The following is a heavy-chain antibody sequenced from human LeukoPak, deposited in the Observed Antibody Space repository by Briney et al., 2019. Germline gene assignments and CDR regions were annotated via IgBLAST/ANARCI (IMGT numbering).Heavy chain of an antibody. CDR3: ARPWEWELHVFDY. D-gene: IGHD1-26*01. V-gene: IGHV1-8*01. Sequence: ASVKVSCKASGYTFTSYDINWVRQATGQGREWMGWMNPKSGNTDYAQKFQGRVTITMHTSISTAYMELSRRRADDTVVYYCARPWEWELHVFDYWGQGTLVTVSS. CDR2: MNPKSGNT. J-gene: IGHJ4*02. CDR1: GYTFTSYD.